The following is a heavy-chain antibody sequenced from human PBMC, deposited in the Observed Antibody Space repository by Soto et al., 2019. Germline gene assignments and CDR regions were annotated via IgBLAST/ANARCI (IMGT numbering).Heavy chain of an antibody. J-gene: IGHJ4*02. V-gene: IGHV3-11*05. D-gene: IGHD6-25*01. CDR3: ARGRGAAADYFDF. Sequence: QVQLVESGGGLVKPGGSLRLSCAVSGFTFSDYYMTWIRQAPGKGLEWVSYISSSTSHTNYADSVKGRFTISRDNAKNSLFLQMNSLSAEDTAVYYCARGRGAAADYFDFWGQGTLVTVSS. CDR1: GFTFSDYY. CDR2: ISSSTSHT.